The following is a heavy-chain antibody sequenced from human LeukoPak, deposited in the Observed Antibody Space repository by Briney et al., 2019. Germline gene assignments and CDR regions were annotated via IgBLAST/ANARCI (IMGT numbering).Heavy chain of an antibody. J-gene: IGHJ4*02. V-gene: IGHV3-9*01. CDR3: AKGPYGSGSYYGFDH. CDR2: ISWSSGTI. D-gene: IGHD3-10*01. CDR1: GFTFDDYA. Sequence: GGSLRLSCAASGFTFDDYAMHWVRQGPGKGLEWVSSISWSSGTIGYADSVKGRFTISRDNAKNSLYLQMNSLRAEDTALYYCAKGPYGSGSYYGFDHWGQGTLVTVSS.